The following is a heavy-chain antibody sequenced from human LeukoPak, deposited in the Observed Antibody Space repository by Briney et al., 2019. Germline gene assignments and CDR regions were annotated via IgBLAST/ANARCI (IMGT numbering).Heavy chain of an antibody. J-gene: IGHJ4*02. CDR3: AKDRTSAYYYDSSGSQGPFDY. CDR1: GFTVNSNY. CDR2: ISGSGGST. Sequence: GGSLRLSCAVSGFTVNSNYMSWVRQAPGKGLEWVSAISGSGGSTYYADSVKGRFTISRDNSKNTLYLQMNSLRAEDTAVYHCAKDRTSAYYYDSSGSQGPFDYWGQGTLVTVSS. D-gene: IGHD3-22*01. V-gene: IGHV3-23*01.